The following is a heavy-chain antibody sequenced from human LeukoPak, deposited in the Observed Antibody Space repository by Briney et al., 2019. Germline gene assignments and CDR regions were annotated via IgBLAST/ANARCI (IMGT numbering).Heavy chain of an antibody. CDR3: YGDIVVVVAANDAFDI. V-gene: IGHV1-24*01. CDR2: FDPEDGET. Sequence: APVKVSCKVSGYTLTELSMHWVRQAPGKGLEWMGGFDPEDGETIYAQKFQGRVTMTEDTSTDTAYMELSSLRSEDTAVYYCYGDIVVVVAANDAFDIWGQGTMVTVSS. CDR1: GYTLTELS. D-gene: IGHD2-15*01. J-gene: IGHJ3*02.